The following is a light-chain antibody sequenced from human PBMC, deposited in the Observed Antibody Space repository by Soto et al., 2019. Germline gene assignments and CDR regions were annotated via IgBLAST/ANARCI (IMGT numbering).Light chain of an antibody. CDR2: DVS. CDR3: SSYTTSPLSYV. CDR1: SSDVGGYNY. J-gene: IGLJ1*01. Sequence: QPVLTQPASVSGSPGQSITISCTGTSSDVGGYNYVSWYQQHPGKVPKLMIYDVSNRPSGVSNRFSGSKSGNTASLTISGLQAEDEADYYCSSYTTSPLSYVFGTGTKLT. V-gene: IGLV2-14*01.